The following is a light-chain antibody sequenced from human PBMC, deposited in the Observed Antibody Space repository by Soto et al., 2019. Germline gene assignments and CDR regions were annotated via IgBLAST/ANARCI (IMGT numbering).Light chain of an antibody. J-gene: IGKJ4*01. CDR2: DVS. CDR3: QQRRNWPLT. CDR1: QSLDSY. Sequence: EIVLTQSPATLSLSPGERATLSCRASQSLDSYLTWYQQKPGQAPRLLVYDVSKRATGIPVRFSGSGSGTDFTLTISSLEPEEVAIYYCQQRRNWPLTFGGGTKVEIK. V-gene: IGKV3-11*01.